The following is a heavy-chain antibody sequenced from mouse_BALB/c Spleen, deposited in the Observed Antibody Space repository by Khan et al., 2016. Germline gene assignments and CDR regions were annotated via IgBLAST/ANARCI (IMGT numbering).Heavy chain of an antibody. J-gene: IGHJ4*01. CDR3: AYGYDAMDY. Sequence: QCELVQSGPELKKPGETVRISCKASGYTFTTAGMQWVQKMPGKGLKWIGWINTHSGVPKYAEDFKGRFAFSLETSASTAYLQISNLKNEDTATXFCAYGYDAMDYWGQGTSVTVSS. D-gene: IGHD2-2*01. CDR2: INTHSGVP. V-gene: IGHV9-4*02. CDR1: GYTFTTAG.